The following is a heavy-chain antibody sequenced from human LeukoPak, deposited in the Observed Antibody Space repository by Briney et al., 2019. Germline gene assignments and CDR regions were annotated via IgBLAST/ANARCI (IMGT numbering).Heavy chain of an antibody. D-gene: IGHD3-10*01. CDR3: ARGDRLLLWFGESAFDI. CDR1: GGTFSSYA. Sequence: SVKVSCKASGGTFSSYAISWVRQAPGQGLEWMGGIIPIFGTANYAQKFQGRVTITADESTSTAYMELSGLRSEDTAVYYCARGDRLLLWFGESAFDIWGQGTMVTVSS. V-gene: IGHV1-69*13. CDR2: IIPIFGTA. J-gene: IGHJ3*02.